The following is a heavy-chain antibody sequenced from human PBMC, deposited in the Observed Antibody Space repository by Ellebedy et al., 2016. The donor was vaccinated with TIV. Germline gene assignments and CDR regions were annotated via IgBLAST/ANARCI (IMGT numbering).Heavy chain of an antibody. CDR2: IYYSGST. CDR1: DGSIISSSYF. V-gene: IGHV4-39*07. D-gene: IGHD1-14*01. CDR3: ARSYKRTARDAFDI. J-gene: IGHJ3*02. Sequence: MPSETLSLTCTVSDGSIISSSYFWGWIRQPPGKGLEWIGSIYYSGSTHSNPSLKSRVTISVDTSKNQFSLKLSSVTAADTAVYYCARSYKRTARDAFDIWGQGTMVTVSS.